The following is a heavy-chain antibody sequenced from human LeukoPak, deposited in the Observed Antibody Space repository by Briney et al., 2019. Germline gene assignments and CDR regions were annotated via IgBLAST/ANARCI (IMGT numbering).Heavy chain of an antibody. CDR1: GFSFGTYD. Sequence: GGTLRLSCAGSGFSFGTYDMSWVRQAPGKGLEWVSAVSGGGTITDYADSVKGRFTISRDNSKNTLYLQMNSLRAEDTAVYYCARETYYYDSSGYSAHDAFDIWGQGTMVTVSS. J-gene: IGHJ3*02. CDR3: ARETYYYDSSGYSAHDAFDI. CDR2: VSGGGTIT. V-gene: IGHV3-23*01. D-gene: IGHD3-22*01.